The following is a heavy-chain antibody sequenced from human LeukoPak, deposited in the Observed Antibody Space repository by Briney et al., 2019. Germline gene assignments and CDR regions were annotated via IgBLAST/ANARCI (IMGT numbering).Heavy chain of an antibody. CDR1: GGTFSSYA. J-gene: IGHJ4*02. V-gene: IGHV1-69*13. CDR3: ASLRWPPMGGDPYDY. CDR2: IIPIFGTA. Sequence: ASVTVSCKASGGTFSSYAISWVRQAPGQGLEWMGGIIPIFGTANYAQKFQGRVTITADESTSTAYMELSSLRSEDTAVYYCASLRWPPMGGDPYDYWGQGTLVTVSS. D-gene: IGHD4-23*01.